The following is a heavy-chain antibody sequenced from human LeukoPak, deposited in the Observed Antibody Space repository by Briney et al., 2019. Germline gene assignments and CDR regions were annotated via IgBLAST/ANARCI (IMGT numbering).Heavy chain of an antibody. D-gene: IGHD3-22*01. J-gene: IGHJ3*02. CDR2: IYYSGST. V-gene: IGHV4-30-4*01. Sequence: SETLSLTCTVSGGSISSGDYYWSWIRQPPGKGLEWIGYIYYSGSTYYNPSLKSRVTISVDTSKNRFSLKLSSVTAADTAVYYCARDSSSGLYYYDSSGQSYALDIWGQGTMVTVSS. CDR1: GGSISSGDYY. CDR3: ARDSSSGLYYYDSSGQSYALDI.